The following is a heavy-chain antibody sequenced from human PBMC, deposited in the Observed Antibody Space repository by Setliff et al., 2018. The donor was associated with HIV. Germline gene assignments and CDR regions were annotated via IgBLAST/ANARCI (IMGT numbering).Heavy chain of an antibody. J-gene: IGHJ3*01. V-gene: IGHV4-4*02. CDR2: VYHTGST. D-gene: IGHD3-3*01. CDR1: GASDINYIW. CDR3: TRRINFGRGYYTDHAFAL. Sequence: SETLSLTCAVSGASDINYIWWSWVRQPPGKGLEWIGEVYHTGSTNLNPSLKTRLTMSVDKAKFQFSLRLTSVTAADTATYFCTRRINFGRGYYTDHAFALWGQGTLVTVSS.